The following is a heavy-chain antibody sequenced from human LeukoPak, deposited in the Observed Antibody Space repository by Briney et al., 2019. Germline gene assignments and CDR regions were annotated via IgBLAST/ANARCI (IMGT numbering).Heavy chain of an antibody. D-gene: IGHD4-11*01. CDR2: INWNGVST. Sequence: PGGSLRLSXAASGFTFDDYGMSWVRQAPGKGLEWVSGINWNGVSTSYVDSVKGRFTISRDNAKNSLYLQMNSLRAEDTALYYCARALSNYVDYHYYYYMDVWGKGTTVTVSS. CDR3: ARALSNYVDYHYYYYMDV. V-gene: IGHV3-20*04. J-gene: IGHJ6*03. CDR1: GFTFDDYG.